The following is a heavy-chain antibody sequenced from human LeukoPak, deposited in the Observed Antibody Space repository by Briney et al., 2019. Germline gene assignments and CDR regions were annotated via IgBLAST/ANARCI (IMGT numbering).Heavy chain of an antibody. CDR1: GGSISSYY. J-gene: IGHJ4*02. Sequence: SETLSLTCTVSGGSISSYYWSWIRQPAGKGLEWIGRIYTSGSTNYNPSLKSRVTMSVHTSKNQFSLKLSSVTAADTAVYYCASTVVVAARLDYWGQGTLVTVSS. CDR2: IYTSGST. D-gene: IGHD2-15*01. CDR3: ASTVVVAARLDY. V-gene: IGHV4-4*07.